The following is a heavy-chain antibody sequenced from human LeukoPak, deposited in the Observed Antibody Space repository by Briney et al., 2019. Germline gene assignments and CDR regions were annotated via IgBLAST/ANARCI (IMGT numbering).Heavy chain of an antibody. CDR1: GGSINPYY. D-gene: IGHD6-13*01. CDR3: ARLGPYSSSWLYYFDY. CDR2: IYTTGTT. Sequence: SETLSLTCTVSGGSINPYYWNWIRQPAGKGLEWIGRIYTTGTTTYNPSLRSRVTMSVDTSKNQFSLKLSSVTAADTAVYYCARLGPYSSSWLYYFDYWGQGTLVTVSS. V-gene: IGHV4-4*07. J-gene: IGHJ4*02.